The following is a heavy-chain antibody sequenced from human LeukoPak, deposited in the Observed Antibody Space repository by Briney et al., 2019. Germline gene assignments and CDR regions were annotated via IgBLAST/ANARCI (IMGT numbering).Heavy chain of an antibody. CDR3: ARDRKYYYDSSGYPI. J-gene: IGHJ4*02. CDR2: ISSSSSTI. V-gene: IGHV3-48*01. CDR1: GLIFSNYW. Sequence: GGSLRLSCAASGLIFSNYWMNWVRQAPGKGLEWVSYISSSSSTIYYADSVKGRFTISRDNAKNSLYLQMNSLRAEDTAVYYCARDRKYYYDSSGYPIWGQGTLVTVSS. D-gene: IGHD3-22*01.